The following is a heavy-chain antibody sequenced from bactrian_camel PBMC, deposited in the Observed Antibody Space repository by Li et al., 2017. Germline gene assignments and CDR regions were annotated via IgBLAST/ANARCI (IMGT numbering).Heavy chain of an antibody. D-gene: IGHD5*01. CDR3: AAPLNGGLWYDPDH. J-gene: IGHJ4*01. V-gene: IGHV3S40*01. CDR1: GFTFSSYD. Sequence: QLVESGGGLVQPGGSLRLSCAASGFTFSSYDMSWVRQAPGKGLEWVSGIVGGGGDQHLADPVKGRFTISRDNAKNTLYLRMIALQTEDTAVYHCAAPLNGGLWYDPDHWGQGTQVTVS. CDR2: IVGGGGDQ.